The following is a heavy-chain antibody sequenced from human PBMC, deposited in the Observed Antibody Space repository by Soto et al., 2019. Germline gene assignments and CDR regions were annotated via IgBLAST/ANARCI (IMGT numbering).Heavy chain of an antibody. Sequence: GGSLRLSCAASGFTFSSYAMHWVRQAPGKGLEWVAVISYDGSNKYYADSVKGRFTISRDNSKNTLYLQMNSLRAEDTAVYYCARDGGIVVVPAAANWFDHWGQGTLVTVSS. J-gene: IGHJ5*02. V-gene: IGHV3-30-3*01. D-gene: IGHD2-2*01. CDR2: ISYDGSNK. CDR1: GFTFSSYA. CDR3: ARDGGIVVVPAAANWFDH.